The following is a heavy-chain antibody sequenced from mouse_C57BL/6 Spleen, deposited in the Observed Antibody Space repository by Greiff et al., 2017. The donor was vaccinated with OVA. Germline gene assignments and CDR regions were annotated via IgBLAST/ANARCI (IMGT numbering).Heavy chain of an antibody. D-gene: IGHD1-1*01. V-gene: IGHV1-15*01. CDR3: TRNPHYYGSSHYYAMDY. CDR1: GYTFTDYE. J-gene: IGHJ4*01. Sequence: VQLQQSGAELVRPGASVTLSCKASGYTFTDYEMHWVKQTPVHGLEWIGAIDPETGGTAYNQKFKGKAILTADKSSSTAYMELRSLTSADSAVYYCTRNPHYYGSSHYYAMDYWGQGTSVTVSS. CDR2: IDPETGGT.